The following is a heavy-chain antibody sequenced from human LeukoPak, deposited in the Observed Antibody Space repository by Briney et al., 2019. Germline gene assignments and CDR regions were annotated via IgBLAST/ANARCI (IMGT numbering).Heavy chain of an antibody. CDR1: GFTFSSYW. D-gene: IGHD3-22*01. CDR3: ARDIPYYYDSSGYYGGY. J-gene: IGHJ4*02. Sequence: GGSLRLSCAASGFTFSSYWMSWVRQAPGKGLEWVANIKQDGSEKYYVDSVKGRFTISRDNAKNSLYLQMNSLRAEDTAVYYCARDIPYYYDSSGYYGGYWGQGTLVTVSS. V-gene: IGHV3-7*01. CDR2: IKQDGSEK.